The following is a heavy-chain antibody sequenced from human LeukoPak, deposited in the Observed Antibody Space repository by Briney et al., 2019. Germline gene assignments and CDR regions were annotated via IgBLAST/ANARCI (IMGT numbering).Heavy chain of an antibody. CDR1: GGSISSYY. Sequence: PSETLSLTCTVSGGSISSYYWSWIRQPPGKGLEWIGYIYYSGSTNYNPSLKSRVTISVDTSKNQFSLKLSYVTAADTAVYYCASSYCGGDCYSYFDYWGQGTLVTVSS. J-gene: IGHJ4*02. D-gene: IGHD2-21*02. V-gene: IGHV4-59*01. CDR3: ASSYCGGDCYSYFDY. CDR2: IYYSGST.